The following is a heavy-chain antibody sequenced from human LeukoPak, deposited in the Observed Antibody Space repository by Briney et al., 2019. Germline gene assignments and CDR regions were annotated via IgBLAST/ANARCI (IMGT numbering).Heavy chain of an antibody. CDR3: ARDDYGDLQYFEN. D-gene: IGHD4-17*01. J-gene: IGHJ4*02. V-gene: IGHV1-2*02. CDR2: INPNDGGT. Sequence: ASVKVSCKASGYTFTKNFLHWVRQAPGQGLEWMGWINPNDGGTLYAQKFQGRVTMTTDTSIATAYMEMSTLTSDDTAVYHCARDDYGDLQYFENWGQGTLVTVSS. CDR1: GYTFTKNF.